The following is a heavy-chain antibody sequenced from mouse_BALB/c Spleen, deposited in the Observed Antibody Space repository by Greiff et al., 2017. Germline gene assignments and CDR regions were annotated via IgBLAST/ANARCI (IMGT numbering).Heavy chain of an antibody. D-gene: IGHD1-1*01. V-gene: IGHV1-63*02. CDR2: IYPGGGYT. CDR3: ARAATVVEGYYYAMDY. CDR1: GYTFTNYW. J-gene: IGHJ4*01. Sequence: QVQLKQSGAELVRPGTSVKISCKASGYTFTNYWLGWVKQRPGHGLEWIGDIYPGGGYTNYNEKFKGKATLTADTSSSTAYMQLSSLTSEDSAVYFCARAATVVEGYYYAMDYWGQGTSVTVSS.